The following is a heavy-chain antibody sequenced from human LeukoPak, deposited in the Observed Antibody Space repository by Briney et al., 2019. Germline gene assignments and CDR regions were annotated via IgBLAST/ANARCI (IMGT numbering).Heavy chain of an antibody. Sequence: GGSLRLSCAASGFTFSSYGMHWVRQAPGRGLEWVAFIRYDGSNKYYADSVKGRFTISRDNSKNTLYLQMNSLRAEDTAVYYCAKVADTMIVVVIPPNDCWGQGTLVTVSS. J-gene: IGHJ4*02. D-gene: IGHD3-22*01. CDR1: GFTFSSYG. V-gene: IGHV3-30*02. CDR3: AKVADTMIVVVIPPNDC. CDR2: IRYDGSNK.